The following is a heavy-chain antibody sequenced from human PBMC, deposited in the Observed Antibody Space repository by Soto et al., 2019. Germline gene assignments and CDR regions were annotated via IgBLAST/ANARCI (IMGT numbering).Heavy chain of an antibody. J-gene: IGHJ6*03. CDR2: INHSGST. CDR1: GRSFSAYY. V-gene: IGHV4-34*01. CDR3: ARDQRGIFGVVAPYYYYFMDV. D-gene: IGHD3-3*01. Sequence: SDTLSLTCAVYGRSFSAYYWSWIHQPPEKGLEWIGEINHSGSTNYNPSLKSRVTISVDTSKNQFSLKLSSVTAADTAVYCRARDQRGIFGVVAPYYYYFMDVWGKGTTVIVSS.